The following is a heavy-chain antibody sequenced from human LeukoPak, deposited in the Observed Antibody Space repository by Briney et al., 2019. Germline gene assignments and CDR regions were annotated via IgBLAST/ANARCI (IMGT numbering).Heavy chain of an antibody. CDR1: GFTFANYV. CDR3: TRDPILGAPDYFDY. V-gene: IGHV3-30*04. Sequence: GRSLRLSCAASGFTFANYVTHWVRQAPGKGLEWVAVTSPDEGLKFYGDPVKGRFTTSRDNSKNTMYLQMNNLREEDTAVYYCTRDPILGAPDYFDYWGQGTLVTVSS. D-gene: IGHD1-26*01. J-gene: IGHJ4*02. CDR2: TSPDEGLK.